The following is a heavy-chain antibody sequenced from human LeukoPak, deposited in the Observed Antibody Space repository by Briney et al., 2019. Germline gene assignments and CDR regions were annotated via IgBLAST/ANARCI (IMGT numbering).Heavy chain of an antibody. J-gene: IGHJ3*02. CDR2: INAGNGNT. D-gene: IGHD3-10*01. CDR1: GYTFASYA. V-gene: IGHV1-3*01. CDR3: ARESGSSDAFDI. Sequence: ASVKVSCKASGYTFASYAMHWVRQAPGQRLGWMGWINAGNGNTKYSQKFQGRVTITRDTSASTAYMELSSLRSDDTAVYYCARESGSSDAFDIWGQGTMVTVSS.